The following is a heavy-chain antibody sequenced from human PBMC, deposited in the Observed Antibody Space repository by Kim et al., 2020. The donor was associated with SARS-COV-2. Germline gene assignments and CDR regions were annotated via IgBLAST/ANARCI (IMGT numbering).Heavy chain of an antibody. J-gene: IGHJ3*02. CDR1: GFTFSDYT. V-gene: IGHV3-21*01. CDR3: ARDRYGSPHAFDI. CDR2: ISSGGTYI. Sequence: GGSLRLSCAASGFTFSDYTMSWVRQAPGKGLEWVSSISSGGTYIYYADSLKGRFTISRDNAKNSLYLQMNSLRAEDTAVYYCARDRYGSPHAFDIWGQGT. D-gene: IGHD3-10*01.